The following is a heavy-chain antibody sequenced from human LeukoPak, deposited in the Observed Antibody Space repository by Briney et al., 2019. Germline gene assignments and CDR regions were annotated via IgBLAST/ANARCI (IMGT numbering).Heavy chain of an antibody. J-gene: IGHJ6*03. CDR3: ARADIVVVLLMDV. CDR2: ISSSSSYI. V-gene: IGHV3-11*06. CDR1: GFTFSDYY. Sequence: GGSLRLSCAASGFTFSDYYMSWIRQAPGKGLEWVSSISSSSSYIYYADSVKGRFTISRDNAKNSLYLQMNSLRAEDTAVYYCARADIVVVLLMDVWGKGTTVTVSS. D-gene: IGHD2-2*01.